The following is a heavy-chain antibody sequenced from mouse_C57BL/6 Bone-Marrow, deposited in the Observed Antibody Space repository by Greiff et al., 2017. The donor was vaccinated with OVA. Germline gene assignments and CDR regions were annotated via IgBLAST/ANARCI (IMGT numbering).Heavy chain of an antibody. Sequence: EVKLVESGGGLVQPGGSLKLSCAASGFTFSDFYMYWIRQTPAKRLEWVAYISNGGGSTYYPDTVKGRFTISRDNAKNTLYLQMSRLKSEDTAMYYCARLDAMDYWCQGTSVTVSS. CDR1: GFTFSDFY. V-gene: IGHV5-12*01. J-gene: IGHJ4*01. CDR2: ISNGGGST. CDR3: ARLDAMDY.